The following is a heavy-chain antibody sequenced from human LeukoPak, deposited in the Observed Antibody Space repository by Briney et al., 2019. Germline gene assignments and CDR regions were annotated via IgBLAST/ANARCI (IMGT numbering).Heavy chain of an antibody. CDR3: ARAVREEYYYDSSGYFDY. CDR1: GGSISSSNW. V-gene: IGHV4-4*02. D-gene: IGHD3-22*01. CDR2: IYHSGST. Sequence: SGTLSLTCAVSGGSISSSNWWSWVRQPPGKGLEWIGEIYHSGSTNYNPSLKSRVTISVDKSKNQFSLKLSSVTAADTAVYYCARAVREEYYYDSSGYFDYWGQGTLVTVSS. J-gene: IGHJ4*02.